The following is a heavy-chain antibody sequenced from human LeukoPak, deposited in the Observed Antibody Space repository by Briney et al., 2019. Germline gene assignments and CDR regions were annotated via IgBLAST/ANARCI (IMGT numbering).Heavy chain of an antibody. D-gene: IGHD2-2*01. Sequence: SETLSLTCTVSGGSISSYYWSWIRQPPGKGLEWIGYIYYSGSTNYNPSLKSRVTISVDASKNQFSLKLSSVTAADTAVYYCASPHCSSTSCYRGGVDAFDIWGQGTMVTVSS. CDR3: ASPHCSSTSCYRGGVDAFDI. CDR2: IYYSGST. V-gene: IGHV4-59*01. J-gene: IGHJ3*02. CDR1: GGSISSYY.